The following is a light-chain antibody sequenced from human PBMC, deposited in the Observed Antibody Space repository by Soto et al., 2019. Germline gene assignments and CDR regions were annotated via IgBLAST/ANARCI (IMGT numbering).Light chain of an antibody. CDR1: SSDVGGYNY. V-gene: IGLV2-8*01. CDR3: SSYAGSSNV. J-gene: IGLJ1*01. CDR2: EVN. Sequence: QSVLTQPPSASGSPVQSVAISCTGTSSDVGGYNYVSWYQQHPGKAPKLMIYEVNKRPSGVPDRFSGSKSGNTATLTVAGHQAEDEADYYCSSYAGSSNVFGTGTKVTVL.